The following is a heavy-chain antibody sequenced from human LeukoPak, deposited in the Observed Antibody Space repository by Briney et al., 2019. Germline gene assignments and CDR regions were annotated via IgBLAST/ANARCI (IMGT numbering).Heavy chain of an antibody. V-gene: IGHV4-30-2*01. CDR2: IYHSGST. Sequence: SETLSLTCAVSGVSISSGGYSWSWIRQPPGKGLEWIGYIYHSGSTYYNPSLKSRVTISVDRSKNQFSLKLSSVTAADTAVYYCARGRTYSSSPLYYFDYWGQGTLVTVSS. J-gene: IGHJ4*02. CDR3: ARGRTYSSSPLYYFDY. D-gene: IGHD6-13*01. CDR1: GVSISSGGYS.